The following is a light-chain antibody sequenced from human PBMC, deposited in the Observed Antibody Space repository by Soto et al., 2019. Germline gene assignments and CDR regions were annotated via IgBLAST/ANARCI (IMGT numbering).Light chain of an antibody. V-gene: IGKV4-1*01. J-gene: IGKJ2*01. Sequence: DIVMTQSPDSLAVSLGERASITCRSSQAVFRDSSGRHLLAWYQQKPGQPPKLLIYWASTRESGVPDRFSGSGLGTDFTLTISSLQAEDVAVYYCQKFYSPPPFTFGQGTKLEI. CDR3: QKFYSPPPFT. CDR2: WAS. CDR1: QAVFRDSSGRHL.